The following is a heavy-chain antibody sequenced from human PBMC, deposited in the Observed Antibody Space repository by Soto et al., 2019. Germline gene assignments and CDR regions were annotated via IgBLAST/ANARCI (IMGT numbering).Heavy chain of an antibody. CDR1: GFIFSDFA. D-gene: IGHD6-6*01. V-gene: IGHV3-33*01. J-gene: IGHJ4*02. CDR3: ARVPEAGRPLFDY. Sequence: LRLSCAASGFIFSDFAMHWVRQAPGKGLEWVAEIWYDGSNEYYGDSVKGRFTISRDNSKNTLYLQLNSLRAEDTAVYYCARVPEAGRPLFDYWGQGALVTVSS. CDR2: IWYDGSNE.